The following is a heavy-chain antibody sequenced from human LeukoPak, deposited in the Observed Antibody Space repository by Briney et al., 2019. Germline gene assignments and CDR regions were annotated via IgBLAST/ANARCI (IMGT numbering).Heavy chain of an antibody. V-gene: IGHV1-3*03. J-gene: IGHJ3*02. D-gene: IGHD3-10*01. CDR1: GYTFTSYA. Sequence: GASVKVSCKASGYTFTSYAMHWVRQAPGQRLEWMGWINAGNGNTKYSQEFQGRVTITGDTSASIAYMELSSLRSEDMAVYYCARDSGPSAFDIWGQGTKVTVSS. CDR2: INAGNGNT. CDR3: ARDSGPSAFDI.